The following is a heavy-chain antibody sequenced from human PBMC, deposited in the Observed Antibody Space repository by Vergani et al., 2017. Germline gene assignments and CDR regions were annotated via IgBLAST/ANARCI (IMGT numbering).Heavy chain of an antibody. CDR3: ARDWGLQYLDY. Sequence: QVQLQESGPGLVKPSETLSLTCTVSGGSISSYYWSWIRQPPGKGLEWIGYLYYRGSTNYNPPLKRRVTIAVDTSKNQFSLKLSSVTASDTAVYYCARDWGLQYLDYWGQGTLVTVSS. CDR2: LYYRGST. D-gene: IGHD4-11*01. V-gene: IGHV4-59*01. J-gene: IGHJ4*02. CDR1: GGSISSYY.